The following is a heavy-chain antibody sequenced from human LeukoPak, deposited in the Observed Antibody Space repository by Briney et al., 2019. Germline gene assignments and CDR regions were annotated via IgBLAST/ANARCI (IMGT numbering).Heavy chain of an antibody. V-gene: IGHV4-34*01. D-gene: IGHD6-6*01. Sequence: SETLSLTCAVYGGSFSSYYWTWIRQPPGKGLEWIGEINHSGSTNYNPSLKSRVTISVDTSKNQFSLKLSSVTAADTAVYYCARTTRQLALDYWGQGTLVTVSS. J-gene: IGHJ4*02. CDR2: INHSGST. CDR3: ARTTRQLALDY. CDR1: GGSFSSYY.